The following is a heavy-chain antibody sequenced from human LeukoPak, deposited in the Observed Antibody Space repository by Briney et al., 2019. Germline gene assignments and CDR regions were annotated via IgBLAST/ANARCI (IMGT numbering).Heavy chain of an antibody. CDR3: ATDDSSGYYVYSEYFQH. CDR2: INPNSGDT. D-gene: IGHD3-22*01. J-gene: IGHJ1*01. CDR1: GYTFTGYH. V-gene: IGHV1-2*06. Sequence: ASVKVSCKASGYTFTGYHMHWVRQAPGQGLEWMGRINPNSGDTNYAQKFQGRVTMTRDTSISTAYMELSSLRSEDTAVYYCATDDSSGYYVYSEYFQHWGQGTLVTVSS.